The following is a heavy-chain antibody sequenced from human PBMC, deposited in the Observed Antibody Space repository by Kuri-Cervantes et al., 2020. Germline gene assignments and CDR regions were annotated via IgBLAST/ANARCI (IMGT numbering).Heavy chain of an antibody. Sequence: GGSLRLSCAASGFTFGGSAMHWVRQASGKGLEWVGRIRSKANSYATADAASVKGRFTVSRDDSTNTAYLQMNSLNTEDTAVYYCTRRRDEAIGDTGAAFDIWGQGTMVTVSS. CDR1: GFTFGGSA. CDR2: IRSKANSYAT. D-gene: IGHD3-16*01. CDR3: TRRRDEAIGDTGAAFDI. V-gene: IGHV3-73*01. J-gene: IGHJ3*02.